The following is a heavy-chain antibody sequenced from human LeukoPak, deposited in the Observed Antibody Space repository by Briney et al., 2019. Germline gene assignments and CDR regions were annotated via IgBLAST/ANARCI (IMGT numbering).Heavy chain of an antibody. V-gene: IGHV3-11*04. CDR3: ARTLRTQDEADAFDI. Sequence: GGSLRLSCTASGFTFTDFYISWIRQAPGRGLEWISYISNTNSPMYYAASVKGRFTISTDNAQNSLFLQMNSLRAEDTAVYYCARTLRTQDEADAFDIWGHGTLVTVSS. CDR2: ISNTNSPM. J-gene: IGHJ3*02. D-gene: IGHD2-21*02. CDR1: GFTFTDFY.